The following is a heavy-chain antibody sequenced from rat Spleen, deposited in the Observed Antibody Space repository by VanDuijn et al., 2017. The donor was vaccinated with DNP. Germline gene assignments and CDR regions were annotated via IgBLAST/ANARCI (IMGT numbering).Heavy chain of an antibody. V-gene: IGHV5S10*01. CDR3: ATQDYGGLGWYFDF. Sequence: EVQLVESGGGLVQPGRSLKLSCAASGFTFSDYNMAWVRQAPKKGLEWVATIIYDGSRTYYRDSVKGRFTISRDNAKSILYLQMDSLRSEDTATYYGATQDYGGLGWYFDFWGPGTMVTVSS. CDR1: GFTFSDYN. J-gene: IGHJ1*01. D-gene: IGHD1-11*01. CDR2: IIYDGSRT.